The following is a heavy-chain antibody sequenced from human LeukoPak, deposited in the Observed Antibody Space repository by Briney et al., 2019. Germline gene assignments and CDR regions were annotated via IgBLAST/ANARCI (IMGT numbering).Heavy chain of an antibody. Sequence: GASVQVSCKASGGTFSSYAICWVRQAPGEGHEWMGGNIPIFGTANYAQTFQGRVTITTDESTSTAYMELSSLRSEDTAVYYCARARQQLAYNWFDPWGQGTLVTVSS. CDR2: NIPIFGTA. J-gene: IGHJ5*02. CDR1: GGTFSSYA. V-gene: IGHV1-69*05. D-gene: IGHD6-13*01. CDR3: ARARQQLAYNWFDP.